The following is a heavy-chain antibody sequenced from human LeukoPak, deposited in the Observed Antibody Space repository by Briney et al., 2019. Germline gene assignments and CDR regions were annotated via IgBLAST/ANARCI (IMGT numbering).Heavy chain of an antibody. CDR3: AKSLDKFDY. J-gene: IGHJ4*02. CDR2: IGGSGGST. V-gene: IGHV3-23*01. D-gene: IGHD3-9*01. Sequence: GGSLRLSCAASGFTFSSYAMSWVRQAPGKGLEWVSAIGGSGGSTYFADSMKGRFTISRDNSKNTLYLQMNSLRAEDTAVYYCAKSLDKFDYWGQGTLVTVSS. CDR1: GFTFSSYA.